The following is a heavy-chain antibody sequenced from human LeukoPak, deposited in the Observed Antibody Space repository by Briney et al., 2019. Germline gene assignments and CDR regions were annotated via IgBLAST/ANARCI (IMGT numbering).Heavy chain of an antibody. J-gene: IGHJ5*02. Sequence: SETLSLTCTVSGGSISSSSYYWGWIRQPPGKGLEWIGSIYYSGSTYYNPSLKSRVTISVDTSKNRFSLKLSSVTAADTAVYYCAREALYCSGGSCSPWFDPWGQGTLVTVSS. CDR3: AREALYCSGGSCSPWFDP. D-gene: IGHD2-15*01. CDR1: GGSISSSSYY. V-gene: IGHV4-39*07. CDR2: IYYSGST.